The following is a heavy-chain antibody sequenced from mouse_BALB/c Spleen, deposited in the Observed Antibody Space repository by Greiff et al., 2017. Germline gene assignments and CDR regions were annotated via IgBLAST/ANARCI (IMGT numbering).Heavy chain of an antibody. Sequence: EVKLMESGPELVKPGASVKVSCKASGYSFTDYNMYWVKQSHGKSLEWIGYIDPYNGGTSYNQKFKGKATLTVDKSSSTAFMHLNSLTSEDSAVYYCARSLLRLQAWFAYWGQGTLVTVSA. J-gene: IGHJ3*01. CDR1: GYSFTDYN. CDR2: IDPYNGGT. CDR3: ARSLLRLQAWFAY. V-gene: IGHV1S135*01. D-gene: IGHD1-2*01.